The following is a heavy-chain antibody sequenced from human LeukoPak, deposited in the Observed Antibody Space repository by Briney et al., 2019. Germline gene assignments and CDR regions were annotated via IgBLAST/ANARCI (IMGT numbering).Heavy chain of an antibody. CDR3: ARDMIDSGNYYPISDY. V-gene: IGHV4-4*07. CDR1: GGSISRYY. J-gene: IGHJ4*02. Sequence: SPTLSLTRTVSGGSISRYYWSWIRQPAGKGLEWIVRIYSSGSTNYSPSLKSRVTMSVDTSKNQFSPKLTSVTAADTAVYYCARDMIDSGNYYPISDYWGQGTLVTVSS. D-gene: IGHD3-10*01. CDR2: IYSSGST.